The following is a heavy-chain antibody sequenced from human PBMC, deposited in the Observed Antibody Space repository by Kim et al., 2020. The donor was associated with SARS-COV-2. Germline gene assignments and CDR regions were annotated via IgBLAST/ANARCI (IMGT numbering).Heavy chain of an antibody. D-gene: IGHD5-12*01. CDR2: IDPSDSYT. J-gene: IGHJ6*02. CDR1: GYSFTSYW. V-gene: IGHV5-10-1*01. CDR3: ARGGYSGYDHYGMDV. Sequence: GESLKISCKGSGYSFTSYWISWVRQMPGKGLEWMGRIDPSDSYTNYSPSFQGHVTISADKSISTAYLQWSSLKASDTAMYYCARGGYSGYDHYGMDVWGQGTTVTVSS.